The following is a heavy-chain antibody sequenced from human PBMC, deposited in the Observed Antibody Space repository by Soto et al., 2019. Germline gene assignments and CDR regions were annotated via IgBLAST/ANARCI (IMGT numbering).Heavy chain of an antibody. J-gene: IGHJ6*02. CDR3: AREVVVPADTYYYYGMDV. Sequence: QVQLQESGPGLVKPSQTLSLTCTVSGGSISSAGYYWTWIRQQPGKGLEWIGYIYYSGSTYYNPSLKSRVTISVDTSKNQFALKLSSGTAADTAVYYCAREVVVPADTYYYYGMDVWGQGTTVTVSS. CDR1: GGSISSAGYY. D-gene: IGHD2-2*01. V-gene: IGHV4-31*03. CDR2: IYYSGST.